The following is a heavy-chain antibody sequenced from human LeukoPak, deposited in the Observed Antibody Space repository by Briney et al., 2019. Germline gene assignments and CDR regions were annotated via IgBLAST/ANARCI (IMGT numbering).Heavy chain of an antibody. D-gene: IGHD6-19*01. J-gene: IGHJ6*02. CDR2: ISYDGSNK. Sequence: PGRSLRLSCAASGFTFSSYAMHWVRQAPGKGLEWVAVISYDGSNKYYADSVKGRFTISRDNSKNTLYLQMNSLRAEDTAVYYCAKGRGSYYYYAMDVWGQGTAVTVSS. V-gene: IGHV3-30*18. CDR3: AKGRGSYYYYAMDV. CDR1: GFTFSSYA.